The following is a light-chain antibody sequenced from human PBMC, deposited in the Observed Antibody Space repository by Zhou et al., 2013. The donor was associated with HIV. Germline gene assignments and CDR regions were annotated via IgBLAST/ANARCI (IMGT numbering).Light chain of an antibody. V-gene: IGLV2-8*01. CDR3: GSYAGSSRWI. J-gene: IGLJ2*01. CDR1: SSDVGGYNY. CDR2: EVN. Sequence: QSALTQPPSASGTPGQSVTISCTGTSSDVGGYNYVAWYQQHPGKVPKIMIYEVNKRPSGAPDRFSGSKSGNTASLTVSGLQAEDEAEYYCGSYAGSSRWIFGGGTKLTVL.